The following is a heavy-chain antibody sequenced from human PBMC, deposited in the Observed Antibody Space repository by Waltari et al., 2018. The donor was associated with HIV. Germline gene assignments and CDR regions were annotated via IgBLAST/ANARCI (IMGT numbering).Heavy chain of an antibody. CDR1: GGSISSTSYY. D-gene: IGHD2-2*01. CDR3: ARSYCSSTSCYAVGALDI. J-gene: IGHJ3*02. V-gene: IGHV4-39*01. Sequence: QLQLQESGPGLVKPSETLSLTCTVSGGSISSTSYYWGWFRQPPGKGLQWIGSIYYSGNTYYNPSLKSRVTISVDTSKNQFSLKLGSVTAADTAVYYCARSYCSSTSCYAVGALDIWGQGTMVTVSA. CDR2: IYYSGNT.